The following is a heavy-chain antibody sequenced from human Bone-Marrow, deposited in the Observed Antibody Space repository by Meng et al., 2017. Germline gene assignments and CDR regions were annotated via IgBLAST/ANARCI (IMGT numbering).Heavy chain of an antibody. Sequence: SVKVSCKASGGTFSSYAISWVRQAPGQGLEWMGGIIPIFGTANYAQKFQGRVMITTDESTSTAYMELSSLRSEDTAVYYCARVSSKIAAAVGTFYYYGMDVWGQGTTVTVSS. V-gene: IGHV1-69*05. CDR1: GGTFSSYA. CDR2: IIPIFGTA. D-gene: IGHD6-13*01. CDR3: ARVSSKIAAAVGTFYYYGMDV. J-gene: IGHJ6*02.